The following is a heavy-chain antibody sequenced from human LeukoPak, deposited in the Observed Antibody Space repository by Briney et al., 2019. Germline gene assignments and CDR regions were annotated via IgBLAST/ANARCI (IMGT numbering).Heavy chain of an antibody. CDR1: GYTVTSYW. Sequence: GEPLKISCKGSGYTVTSYWIAWVRQMPGKGLEWMGTIFSYDSTTRYSPSFQGQVTISVDKSSSTSSVQLRCLKAPDTAMYYCATWGYNNSNMDVRGKGTTVTVSS. CDR2: IFSYDSTT. V-gene: IGHV5-51*01. D-gene: IGHD1-14*01. J-gene: IGHJ6*03. CDR3: ATWGYNNSNMDV.